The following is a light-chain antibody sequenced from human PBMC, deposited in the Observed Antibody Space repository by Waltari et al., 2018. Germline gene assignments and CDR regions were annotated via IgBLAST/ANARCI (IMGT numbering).Light chain of an antibody. CDR2: GAS. CDR1: QSIPGT. V-gene: IGKV3-20*01. CDR3: QHYVRLPVA. J-gene: IGKJ1*01. Sequence: IVLTQSPGTLSLSPGERATLSCRASQSIPGTLVWYQQKPDQPPRLLIYGASNRAAGIPDRFSGSGFGTDFSLTISRLEPEDFAVYYCQHYVRLPVAFGQGNKV.